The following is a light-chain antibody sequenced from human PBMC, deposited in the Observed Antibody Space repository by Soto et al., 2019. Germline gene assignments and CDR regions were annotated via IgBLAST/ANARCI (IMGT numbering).Light chain of an antibody. Sequence: IVLTQSPSTLSLSPGERATLSCRASQSVSRYLAWYQQKPGQAPRLLIYDASNRATGIPARFSGSGSGTDFTLTISSLEHEDFAVYYCQQRSNWHPITFGQGTRLEIK. J-gene: IGKJ5*01. V-gene: IGKV3-11*01. CDR2: DAS. CDR1: QSVSRY. CDR3: QQRSNWHPIT.